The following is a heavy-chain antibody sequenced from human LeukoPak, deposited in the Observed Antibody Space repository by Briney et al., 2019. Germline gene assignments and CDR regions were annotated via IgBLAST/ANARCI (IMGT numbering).Heavy chain of an antibody. J-gene: IGHJ4*02. CDR1: GGTFSSYA. CDR2: IIPILGIA. CDR3: ARAPTVGYCSSTSCYSGPWPD. V-gene: IGHV1-69*04. D-gene: IGHD2-2*01. Sequence: SVKVSCKASGGTFSSYAISWVRQAPGQGLEWMGRIIPILGIANYAQKFQGRVTITADKSTSTAYMELSSLRSEDTAVYYCARAPTVGYCSSTSCYSGPWPDWGQGTLVTVSS.